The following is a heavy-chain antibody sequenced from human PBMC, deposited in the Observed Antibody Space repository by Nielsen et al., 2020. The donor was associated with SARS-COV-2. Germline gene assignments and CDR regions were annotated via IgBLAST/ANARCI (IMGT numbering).Heavy chain of an antibody. J-gene: IGHJ4*02. CDR3: ARDYYYGSGKLLDY. D-gene: IGHD3-10*01. CDR1: GGSFSGYY. Sequence: SETLSLTCAVYGGSFSGYYWSWIRQPPGKGLEWIGDISYSGNTYYNPSLKSRVTISLDTSKNQFSLKLRSVTAADTAVYFCARDYYYGSGKLLDYWGQGTLVTVSS. CDR2: ISYSGNT. V-gene: IGHV4-34*01.